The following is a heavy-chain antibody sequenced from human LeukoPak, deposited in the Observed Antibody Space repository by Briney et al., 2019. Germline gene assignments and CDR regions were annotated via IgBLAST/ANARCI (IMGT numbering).Heavy chain of an antibody. CDR1: GGSISSYY. CDR2: IYYSGST. CDR3: ARDRGDFTYYDFWSGYPAPYYFDY. D-gene: IGHD3-3*01. Sequence: SETLSLTCTVSGGSISSYYWSWIRQPPGKGLEWIGYIYYSGSTNYNPSLKSRVTMSVDTSKNQFSLKLSSVTAADTAVYYCARDRGDFTYYDFWSGYPAPYYFDYWGQGTLVTVSS. V-gene: IGHV4-59*12. J-gene: IGHJ4*02.